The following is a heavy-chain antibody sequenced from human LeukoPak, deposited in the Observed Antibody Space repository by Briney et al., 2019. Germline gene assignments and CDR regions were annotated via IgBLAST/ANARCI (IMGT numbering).Heavy chain of an antibody. CDR3: ARGSRYEWELQPYAFDI. V-gene: IGHV1-8*01. CDR1: GYTFTSYD. CDR2: MNPNSGNT. J-gene: IGHJ3*02. Sequence: ASVKVSCKASGYTFTSYDINWVRQATGQGLEWMGWMNPNSGNTGYAQKFRGRVTMTRNTSISTAYMELSSLRSEDTAVYYCARGSRYEWELQPYAFDIWGQGTMVTVSS. D-gene: IGHD1-26*01.